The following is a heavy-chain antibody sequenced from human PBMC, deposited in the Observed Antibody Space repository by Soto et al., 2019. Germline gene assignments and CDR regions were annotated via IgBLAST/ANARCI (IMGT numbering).Heavy chain of an antibody. CDR3: APMGV. Sequence: PGGSLRLSCAASGFTFSSYAMSWVRQTPGKGLEWVSTISGSDNTTYYADSVKGRFTISRDNSKNTLYLQMSSLRADDTAVYYCAPMGVWGQGTTVTVSS. J-gene: IGHJ6*02. CDR2: ISGSDNTT. CDR1: GFTFSSYA. V-gene: IGHV3-23*01.